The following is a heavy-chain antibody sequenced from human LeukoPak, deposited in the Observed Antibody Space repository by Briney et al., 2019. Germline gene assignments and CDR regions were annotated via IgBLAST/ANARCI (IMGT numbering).Heavy chain of an antibody. D-gene: IGHD2-15*01. V-gene: IGHV4-39*01. CDR2: VSYFGSS. CDR3: GRWRRESILSYIGFDY. CDR1: SDSISKNHVF. Sequence: SETLSLTCTVSSDSISKNHVFWAWLRQPPGKGLEWLGSVSYFGSSNYNPSFKSRATVSVNTSKNQFSLKLSSVTAADTAVYYCGRWRRESILSYIGFDYWGQGILVTVSS. J-gene: IGHJ4*02.